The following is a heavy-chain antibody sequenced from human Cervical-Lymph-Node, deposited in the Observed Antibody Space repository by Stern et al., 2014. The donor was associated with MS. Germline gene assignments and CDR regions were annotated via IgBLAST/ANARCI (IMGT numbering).Heavy chain of an antibody. CDR3: ATHRGRVTYYYGMDV. J-gene: IGHJ6*02. V-gene: IGHV1-24*01. CDR2: FDPEHGET. CDR1: GYTLSEIS. D-gene: IGHD2-21*02. Sequence: VQLVESGAEVKKPGASVKVSCKVSGYTLSEISMHWVRQAHGPGLEWMGGFDPEHGETRYAQKFQGRVTMAEDRSTDTAYMELSSLRSEDTAVYYCATHRGRVTYYYGMDVWGQGTTVTVSS.